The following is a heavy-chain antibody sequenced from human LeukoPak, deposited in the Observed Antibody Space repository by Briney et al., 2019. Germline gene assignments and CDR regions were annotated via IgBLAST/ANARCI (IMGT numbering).Heavy chain of an antibody. CDR3: AKDAYGGATFFYYMDV. D-gene: IGHD2/OR15-2a*01. Sequence: PGGSLRHSCAGSGFTFDDYAMHWVRQTPGKGLEWVSGISWNSGNIAYADFVGGRFTISRDNAKNSLSLQMNSLSDEDTAVYYCAKDAYGGATFFYYMDVWGKGTTVTVSS. CDR2: ISWNSGNI. J-gene: IGHJ6*03. CDR1: GFTFDDYA. V-gene: IGHV3-9*01.